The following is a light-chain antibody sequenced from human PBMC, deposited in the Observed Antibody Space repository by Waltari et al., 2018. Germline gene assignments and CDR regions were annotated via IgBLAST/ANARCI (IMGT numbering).Light chain of an antibody. CDR1: SSNVGSNY. Sequence: QSVLTQPPSASGTPGQRVTISCSGSSSNVGSNYVYWYQQLPGTTPKVLIYRNDERPSGVPDRFSGSKSGTSASLAISGLRSEDEADYYCARWDDSLSGVVFGGGTKVTVL. CDR3: ARWDDSLSGVV. V-gene: IGLV1-47*01. J-gene: IGLJ2*01. CDR2: RND.